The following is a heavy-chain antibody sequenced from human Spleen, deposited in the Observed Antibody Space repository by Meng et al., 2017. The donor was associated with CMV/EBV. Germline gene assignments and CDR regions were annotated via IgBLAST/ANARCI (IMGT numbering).Heavy chain of an antibody. CDR3: ARGTYYYDSSGYYFDY. V-gene: IGHV1-69*12. D-gene: IGHD3-22*01. Sequence: HVQLVQSGAGVKKPGSSVKVSCKASGGTFSSYAISWVRQAPGQGLEWMGGIIPIFGTANYAQKFQGRVTITADESTSTAYMELSSLRSEDTAVYYCARGTYYYDSSGYYFDYWGQGTLVTVSS. J-gene: IGHJ4*02. CDR2: IIPIFGTA. CDR1: GGTFSSYA.